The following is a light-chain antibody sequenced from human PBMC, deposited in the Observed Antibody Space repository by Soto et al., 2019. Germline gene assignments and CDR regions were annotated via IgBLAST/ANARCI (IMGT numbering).Light chain of an antibody. CDR1: QSISIW. CDR2: KAS. Sequence: IQMTQSPSTLSASVGDRVTITCRASQSISIWLAWYQQKPGKVPKLLIQKASNLESEVPSRFSGSGSGTEFTLPINSLQPDDSATYYCQQYNSDSTFGQGTQVEIK. V-gene: IGKV1-5*03. J-gene: IGKJ1*01. CDR3: QQYNSDST.